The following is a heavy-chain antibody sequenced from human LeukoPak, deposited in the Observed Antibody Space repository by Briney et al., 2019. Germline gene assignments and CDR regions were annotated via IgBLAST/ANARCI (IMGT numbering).Heavy chain of an antibody. D-gene: IGHD6-19*01. CDR1: GYTFTGYY. J-gene: IGHJ5*02. V-gene: IGHV1-2*02. CDR2: INPNSGGT. Sequence: GASVKVSCKASGYTFTGYYMHWVRQAPGQGLEWMGWINPNSGGTNYAQKLQGRVTMTTDTSTSTAYMELRSLRSDDTAVYYCARGLDSSGWSADDPWGQGTLVTVSS. CDR3: ARGLDSSGWSADDP.